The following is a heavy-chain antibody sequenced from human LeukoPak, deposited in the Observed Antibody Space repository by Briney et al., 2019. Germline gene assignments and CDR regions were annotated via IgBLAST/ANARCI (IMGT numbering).Heavy chain of an antibody. V-gene: IGHV4-61*01. J-gene: IGHJ3*02. D-gene: IGHD3-22*01. CDR2: IYYSGNT. Sequence: SETLSLTCTVSGGSISSSRDYWAWIRQPPGKGLEWIGHIYYSGNTIYNPSLKSRVTISVDTSKNQFSLKLTSVTTADTAVYYCAGEDYFDSSGYASWRFDIWGQGTMVTVSS. CDR3: AGEDYFDSSGYASWRFDI. CDR1: GGSISSSRDY.